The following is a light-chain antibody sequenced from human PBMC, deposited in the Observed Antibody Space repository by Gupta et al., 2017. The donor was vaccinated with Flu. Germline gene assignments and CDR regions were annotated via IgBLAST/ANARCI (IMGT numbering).Light chain of an antibody. CDR2: END. J-gene: IGLJ3*02. V-gene: IGLV1-51*02. CDR3: GTWDSSRIVWV. CDR1: SSNIGTNY. Sequence: QSVLTQPPSVSAAPGQTVTIPCSGSSSNIGTNYVSWYQLLPGTAPKLLIYENDKRPSGIPDRFSASKSGTSATLSITGLQTGDEADYYCGTWDSSRIVWVFGGGIKLTVL.